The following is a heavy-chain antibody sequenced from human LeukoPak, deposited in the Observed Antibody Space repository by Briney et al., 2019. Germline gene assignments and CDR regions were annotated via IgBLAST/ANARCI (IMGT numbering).Heavy chain of an antibody. J-gene: IGHJ4*02. CDR3: AKEISSGWYRFLDY. CDR1: GFTFSSYG. CDR2: ISYDGSNK. Sequence: GGSLRLSCAASGFTFSSYGMHWVRQAPGKGLEWVAVISYDGSNKYYADSVKGRFTISRDNSKNTLYLQMNSLRAEDTAVYYCAKEISSGWYRFLDYWGQGTLVTVSS. D-gene: IGHD6-19*01. V-gene: IGHV3-30*18.